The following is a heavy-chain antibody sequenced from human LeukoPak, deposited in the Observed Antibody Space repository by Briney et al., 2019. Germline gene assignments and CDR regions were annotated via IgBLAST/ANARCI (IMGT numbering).Heavy chain of an antibody. Sequence: GGSLRLSCAASGFTVSSIYMNWVRQAPGKGLEWVSVIYSGGTTYYADSVKGRFTISRDNSKNTLYLQMNSLRPEDTAVYYCARASSIGAAGLFDSWGQGTLVTASS. CDR2: IYSGGTT. J-gene: IGHJ4*02. CDR3: ARASSIGAAGLFDS. CDR1: GFTVSSIY. D-gene: IGHD6-13*01. V-gene: IGHV3-53*01.